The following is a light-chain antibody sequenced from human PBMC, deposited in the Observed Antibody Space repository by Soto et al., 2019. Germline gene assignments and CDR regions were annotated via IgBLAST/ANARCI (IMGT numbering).Light chain of an antibody. Sequence: QSVLTQPASVSGSPGQSITISCTGTSSDVGGYNYVSWYQQHPGKAPKLMIYDVSNRPSGVSNRFSGSKSGNTASLTISGLQAEDEADFYCSSYTSGSTPLYVCGTGTKVTVL. CDR1: SSDVGGYNY. CDR3: SSYTSGSTPLYV. J-gene: IGLJ1*01. CDR2: DVS. V-gene: IGLV2-14*01.